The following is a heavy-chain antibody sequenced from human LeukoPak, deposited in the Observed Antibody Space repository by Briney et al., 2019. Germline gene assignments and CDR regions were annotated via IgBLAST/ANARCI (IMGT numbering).Heavy chain of an antibody. V-gene: IGHV4-59*01. J-gene: IGHJ5*02. CDR2: IYYSGST. CDR3: ARDQDYDDYGYNWYDP. CDR1: GGSISSYY. Sequence: SETLSLTCTVSGGSISSYYWSWIRQPPGEGLEWIGYIYYSGSTNYNPSLKSRVTISVDTSKNQFSLKLSSVTAADTAVYYCARDQDYDDYGYNWYDPWGQGTLVTVSS. D-gene: IGHD4-17*01.